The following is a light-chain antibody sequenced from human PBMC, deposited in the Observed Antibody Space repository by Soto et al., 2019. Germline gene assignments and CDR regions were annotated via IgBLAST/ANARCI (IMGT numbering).Light chain of an antibody. CDR2: EVS. V-gene: IGLV2-14*01. J-gene: IGLJ2*01. CDR3: SSYAHSSTVV. CDR1: SSDVGGYNY. Sequence: QSALTQPASVSGSTGQSITISCTGASSDVGGYNYVSWYQQHPGKAPKLMIYEVSYRPSGVSNRFSGSKSGNTASLTISGLQAEDAADYYCSSYAHSSTVVFGGGTKLTV.